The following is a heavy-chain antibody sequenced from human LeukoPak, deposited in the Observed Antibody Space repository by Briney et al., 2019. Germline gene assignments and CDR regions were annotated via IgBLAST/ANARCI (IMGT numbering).Heavy chain of an antibody. V-gene: IGHV3-33*01. CDR3: ARDPQWELLEGYFGY. J-gene: IGHJ4*02. D-gene: IGHD1-26*01. CDR2: IWYDGSNK. Sequence: PGGSLRLSCAASGFTFSSYGMHWVRQAPGKGLEWVAVIWYDGSNKYYADSVKGRFTISRDNSKNTLYLQMNSLRAEDTAVYYCARDPQWELLEGYFGYWGQGTLVTVSS. CDR1: GFTFSSYG.